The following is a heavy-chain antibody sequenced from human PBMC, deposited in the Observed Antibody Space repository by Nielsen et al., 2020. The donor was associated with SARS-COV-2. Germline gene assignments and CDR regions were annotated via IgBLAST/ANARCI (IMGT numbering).Heavy chain of an antibody. CDR2: ISTNTGNP. CDR3: ARNLFYVLDYYYYYYGMDV. D-gene: IGHD1-1*01. J-gene: IGHJ6*02. V-gene: IGHV7-4-1*02. Sequence: WVRQAPGQGLEWMGWISTNTGNPTHAQGFTGRFVFSLDTSVSTAYLQISSLKAEDTAVYYCARNLFYVLDYYYYYYGMDVWGQGTTVTVSS.